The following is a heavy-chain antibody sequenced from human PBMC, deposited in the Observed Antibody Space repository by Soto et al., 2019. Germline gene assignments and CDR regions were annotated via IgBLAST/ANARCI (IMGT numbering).Heavy chain of an antibody. J-gene: IGHJ6*02. Sequence: GGSLRLSCAASGFTFSSYAMSWVRQAPGKGLEWVSAISGSGGSTYYADSVKGRFTISRDNSKNTLYLQMNSLRAEDTAVYYCARDGALGENYYYYGMDVWGQGTTVTVSS. D-gene: IGHD3-16*01. CDR1: GFTFSSYA. CDR2: ISGSGGST. V-gene: IGHV3-23*01. CDR3: ARDGALGENYYYYGMDV.